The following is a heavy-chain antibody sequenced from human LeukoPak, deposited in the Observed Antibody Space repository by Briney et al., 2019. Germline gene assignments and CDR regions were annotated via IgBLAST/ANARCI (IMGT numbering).Heavy chain of an antibody. D-gene: IGHD3-10*01. CDR2: IKEDGSAK. V-gene: IGHV3-7*03. J-gene: IGHJ6*02. CDR1: KFTFSSYW. Sequence: GGSLRLSCVASKFTFSSYWMSWVRQSPGKGLEWVANIKEDGSAKYYVDSVKGRFTISRDNAKNSLYLQLNSLRAEDMAVYYCARDERDSYFNVWGQGTTVTVS. CDR3: ARDERDSYFNV.